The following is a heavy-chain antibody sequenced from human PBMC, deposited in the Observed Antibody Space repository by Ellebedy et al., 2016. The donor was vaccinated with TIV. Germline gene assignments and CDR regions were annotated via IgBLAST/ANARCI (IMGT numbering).Heavy chain of an antibody. Sequence: ASVKVSCKASGYTLTGYYMHWVRQVPGQGLQWVGWINPGSGDTNYAQKFQGRVTMTRDTSISTAYMELSRLTSDDTAVYYCALDREGQGDWGFDPWGQGTLVTVSS. D-gene: IGHD7-27*01. J-gene: IGHJ5*02. CDR2: INPGSGDT. CDR3: ALDREGQGDWGFDP. CDR1: GYTLTGYY. V-gene: IGHV1-2*02.